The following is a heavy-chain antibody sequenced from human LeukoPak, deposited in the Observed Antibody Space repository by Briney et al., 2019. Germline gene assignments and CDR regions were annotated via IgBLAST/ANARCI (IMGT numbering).Heavy chain of an antibody. CDR1: GFTFSDFY. Sequence: GGSLRLSCAASGFTFSDFYVSWIRQAPGKGLEWVSYITSAGRAIYYADSVQGRFTISRDNARNSLYLQMNGLRAEGTAVYYCASDIVATSGDFWGQGTLVTVSS. CDR2: ITSAGRAI. V-gene: IGHV3-11*01. J-gene: IGHJ4*02. CDR3: ASDIVATSGDF. D-gene: IGHD5-12*01.